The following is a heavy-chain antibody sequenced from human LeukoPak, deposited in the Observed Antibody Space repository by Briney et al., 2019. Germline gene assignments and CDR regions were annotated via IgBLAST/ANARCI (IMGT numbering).Heavy chain of an antibody. CDR3: ARGLNIAAVGTPWMDP. J-gene: IGHJ5*02. CDR1: GFTFRSYE. D-gene: IGHD6-13*01. V-gene: IGHV3-48*03. Sequence: GGSLRLSCATSGFTFRSYEMNWVRQAPGKGPEWVPYISSSGSTTYFADSVKGRFNISRDNGKNSLYLQMNRLRAEDTGVYYCARGLNIAAVGTPWMDPWGQGTLVVVSS. CDR2: ISSSGSTT.